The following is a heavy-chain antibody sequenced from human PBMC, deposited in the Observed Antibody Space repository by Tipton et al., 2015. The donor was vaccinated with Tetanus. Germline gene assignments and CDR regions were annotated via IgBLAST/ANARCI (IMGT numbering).Heavy chain of an antibody. CDR3: ARGIDACKTWDF. Sequence: TLSLTCAVSGGSFSNYYWSWIRQPPGKGLEWIGEVHPSGSTSYNPSLESRVTISIDTSKNQFSLQLTSLTAADTSVYFCARGIDACKTWDFGGQGALVTVSS. CDR2: VHPSGST. D-gene: IGHD5-24*01. J-gene: IGHJ4*02. CDR1: GGSFSNYY. V-gene: IGHV4-34*01.